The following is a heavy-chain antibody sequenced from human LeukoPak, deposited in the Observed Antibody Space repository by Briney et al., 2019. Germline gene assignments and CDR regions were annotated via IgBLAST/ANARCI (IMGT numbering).Heavy chain of an antibody. Sequence: SETLSLTCTVSGGSISSSSYYWGWIRQPPGRGLEWLGSTCYSRSTYYNPSLKSRVTISVDTSKEQFSLQLSSVAAADTAVYYCARRGLGLNWFDPWGQGTLVTVSS. D-gene: IGHD1-26*01. CDR1: GGSISSSSYY. CDR3: ARRGLGLNWFDP. CDR2: TCYSRST. J-gene: IGHJ5*02. V-gene: IGHV4-39*01.